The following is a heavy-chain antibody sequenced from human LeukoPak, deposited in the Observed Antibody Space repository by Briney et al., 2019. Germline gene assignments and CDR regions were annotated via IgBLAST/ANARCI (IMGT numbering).Heavy chain of an antibody. CDR3: ARDYQTGYYFGGYFDY. J-gene: IGHJ4*02. Sequence: PGGSLRLSCGASGFTFSTSWMTWVRQAPGKGLEWVATTKPDGSDNYYVDSVKGRFTISRDNAKNSLYLQMNSLRAEDTAVYYCARDYQTGYYFGGYFDYWGQGTLVTVSS. V-gene: IGHV3-7*01. CDR2: TKPDGSDN. CDR1: GFTFSTSW. D-gene: IGHD3-9*01.